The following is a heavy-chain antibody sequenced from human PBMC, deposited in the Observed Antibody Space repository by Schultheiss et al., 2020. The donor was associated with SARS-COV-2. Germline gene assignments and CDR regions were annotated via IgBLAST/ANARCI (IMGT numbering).Heavy chain of an antibody. CDR2: IYYSGST. CDR3: ARAQRGDKRADDI. Sequence: SQTLSLTCTVSGGSISSYYWSWIRQPPGKGLEWIGYIYYSGSTNYNPSLKSRVTISVDTSKNQFSLKLSSVTAADTAVYYCARAQRGDKRADDIWGQGTMVTVSS. V-gene: IGHV4-59*12. J-gene: IGHJ3*02. D-gene: IGHD3-16*01. CDR1: GGSISSYY.